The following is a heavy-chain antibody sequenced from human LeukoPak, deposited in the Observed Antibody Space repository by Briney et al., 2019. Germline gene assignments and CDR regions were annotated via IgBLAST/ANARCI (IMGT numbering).Heavy chain of an antibody. V-gene: IGHV3-21*01. Sequence: PGGSLRLSCAASGFTVSSYSMNWVRQAPGKGLEWVSSISSSSSYIYYADSVKGRFTISRDNAKNSLYLQMNSLRAEDTAVYYCARDTDDILTGYYGTYDYWGQGTLVTVSS. CDR3: ARDTDDILTGYYGTYDY. D-gene: IGHD3-9*01. CDR1: GFTVSSYS. J-gene: IGHJ4*02. CDR2: ISSSSSYI.